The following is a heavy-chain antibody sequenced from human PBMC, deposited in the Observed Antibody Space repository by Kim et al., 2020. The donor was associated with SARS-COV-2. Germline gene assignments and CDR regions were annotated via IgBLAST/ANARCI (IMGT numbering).Heavy chain of an antibody. J-gene: IGHJ2*01. Sequence: ASVKVSCKASGYIFTSIAMHWVRQAPGQGLEWMGWMNTNTGNPTYAQGFTGRVVFSVDTSVSTAYLQISSLRTEDTAVYYCATRYSTSYFDLWGRGTLV. CDR1: GYIFTSIA. V-gene: IGHV7-4-1*02. CDR2: MNTNTGNP. CDR3: ATRYSTSYFDL. D-gene: IGHD6-13*01.